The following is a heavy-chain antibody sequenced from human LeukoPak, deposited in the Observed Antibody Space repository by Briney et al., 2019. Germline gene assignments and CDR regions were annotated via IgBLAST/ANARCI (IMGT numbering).Heavy chain of an antibody. V-gene: IGHV3-13*01. J-gene: IGHJ6*02. D-gene: IGHD1-26*01. Sequence: GGSLRLSCAASGFTFSSYDTHWVRQATGKGLEWVSAIGTAGDTYYPGSVKGRFTISRENAKNSLYLQMNSLRAGDTAVYYCARELVGAYGMDVWGQGTTVTVSS. CDR2: IGTAGDT. CDR1: GFTFSSYD. CDR3: ARELVGAYGMDV.